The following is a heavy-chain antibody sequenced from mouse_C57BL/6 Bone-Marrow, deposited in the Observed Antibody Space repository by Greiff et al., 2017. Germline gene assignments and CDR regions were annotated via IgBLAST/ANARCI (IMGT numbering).Heavy chain of an antibody. CDR3: TTFYYYGSSTSWFAY. CDR1: GFNIKDDY. J-gene: IGHJ3*01. V-gene: IGHV14-4*01. Sequence: VQLKQSGAELVRPGASVKLSCTASGFNIKDDYMHWVQQRPEPGLEWIGWIDPENGDTKYASKFPGKATITADPSSSTAYLQLSSLTSEDTAVYYCTTFYYYGSSTSWFAYWGQGTLVTVSA. D-gene: IGHD1-1*01. CDR2: IDPENGDT.